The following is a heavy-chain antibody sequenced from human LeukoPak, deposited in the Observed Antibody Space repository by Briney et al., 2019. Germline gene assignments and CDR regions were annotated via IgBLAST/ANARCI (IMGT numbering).Heavy chain of an antibody. V-gene: IGHV3-48*03. CDR2: ISTGGSNI. Sequence: GGSLRLSCAASGFTFSSYEMVWVRQAPGKGLEWLSYISTGGSNIFHADSVKGRSTISRDNAKNSLYLQMDSLRDDDTAAYYCARSAFGGKAHCLDFWGQGALVTVSS. CDR3: ARSAFGGKAHCLDF. J-gene: IGHJ4*02. D-gene: IGHD3-10*01. CDR1: GFTFSSYE.